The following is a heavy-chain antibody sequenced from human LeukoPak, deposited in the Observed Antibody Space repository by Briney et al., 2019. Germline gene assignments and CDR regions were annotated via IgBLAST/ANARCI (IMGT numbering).Heavy chain of an antibody. CDR3: ARDYGGTFDY. CDR1: GGSISSYY. CDR2: IYYSGST. J-gene: IGHJ4*02. D-gene: IGHD4-23*01. Sequence: SETLSLTCTASGGSISSYYWSWIRQPPGKGLEWIGYIYYSGSTNYNPSLKSRVTISVDTSKNQFSLKLSSVTAADTAVYYCARDYGGTFDYWGQGTLVTVSS. V-gene: IGHV4-59*01.